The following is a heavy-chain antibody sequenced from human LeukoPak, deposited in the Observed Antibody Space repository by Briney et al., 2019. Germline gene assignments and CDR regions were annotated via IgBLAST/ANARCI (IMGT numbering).Heavy chain of an antibody. D-gene: IGHD1-26*01. CDR1: DYSISSGDY. J-gene: IGHJ4*02. CDR2: IYHSGST. Sequence: PSETLSLTCTVSDYSISSGDYWGWIRQPPGKGLEWIGSIYHSGSTYYNPSLKSRVTISVDTSKNQFSLKLSSVTAANTAVYYCARESSGSYSTDYWGQGTLVTVSS. CDR3: ARESSGSYSTDY. V-gene: IGHV4-38-2*02.